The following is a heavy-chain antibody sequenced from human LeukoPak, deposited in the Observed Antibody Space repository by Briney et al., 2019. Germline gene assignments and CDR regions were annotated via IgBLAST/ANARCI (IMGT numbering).Heavy chain of an antibody. D-gene: IGHD4-17*01. J-gene: IGHJ5*02. CDR1: GFTFSSYG. V-gene: IGHV3-33*01. Sequence: GGSLRLSCAASGFTFSSYGMPWVRQAPGKGLEWVAVIWYDGSNKYYADSVKGRFTISRDNSKNTLYLQMNSLRAEDTAVYYCARESKYGDYTNWFDPWGQGTLVTVSS. CDR2: IWYDGSNK. CDR3: ARESKYGDYTNWFDP.